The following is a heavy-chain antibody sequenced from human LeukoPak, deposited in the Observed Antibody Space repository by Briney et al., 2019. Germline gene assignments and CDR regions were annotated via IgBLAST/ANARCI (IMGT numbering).Heavy chain of an antibody. Sequence: SVKVSCKASGGTFSSYAISWVRQAPGQGLEWMGRIIPIFGTANYAQKFQGRVAITTDESTSTAYMELSSLRSEDTAVYYCARDIPSLITFGGIGTWGQGTLVTVSS. J-gene: IGHJ5*02. CDR3: ARDIPSLITFGGIGT. CDR1: GGTFSSYA. CDR2: IIPIFGTA. V-gene: IGHV1-69*05. D-gene: IGHD3-16*01.